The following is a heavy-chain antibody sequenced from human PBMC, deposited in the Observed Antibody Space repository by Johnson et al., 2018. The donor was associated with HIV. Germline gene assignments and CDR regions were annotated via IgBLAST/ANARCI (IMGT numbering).Heavy chain of an antibody. V-gene: IGHV3-11*04. Sequence: QVQLVESGGGLVKPGGSLRLSCAASGFTFSDYYMSWIRQAPGKGLEWVSYISSGSTIYYADSVKGRFTISRDNAKNSLYLQMNSLRAEDTAVYYCARSLRRLQRVFDAFDIWGQGTMVTVSS. D-gene: IGHD4-11*01. CDR1: GFTFSDYY. J-gene: IGHJ3*02. CDR3: ARSLRRLQRVFDAFDI. CDR2: ISSGSTI.